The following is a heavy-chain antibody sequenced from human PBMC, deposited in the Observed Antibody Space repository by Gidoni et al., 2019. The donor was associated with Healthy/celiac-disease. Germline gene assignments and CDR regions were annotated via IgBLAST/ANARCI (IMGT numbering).Heavy chain of an antibody. CDR2: ISWNSGSI. J-gene: IGHJ4*02. CDR1: GFTFDDYA. CDR3: ARGARPGGFDY. V-gene: IGHV3-9*01. D-gene: IGHD3-16*01. Sequence: EVQLVESGGGLVQPGRSLSVSCAASGFTFDDYAMHWVRQAPGKGLEWVSGISWNSGSIGYADSVKGRFTISRDNAKNSLYLQMNSLRAEDTALYYCARGARPGGFDYWGQGTLVTVSS.